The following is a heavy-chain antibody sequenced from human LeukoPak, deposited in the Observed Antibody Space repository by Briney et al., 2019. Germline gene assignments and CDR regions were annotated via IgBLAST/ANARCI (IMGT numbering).Heavy chain of an antibody. CDR2: INHSGST. CDR3: ASITYSSGPDY. Sequence: SETLSLTCAVYGGSFSGYYWSWIRQPPGKGLEWIGEINHSGSTNYNPSLKSRVTISVDTSKNQFSLKLSSVTAADTAVYYCASITYSSGPDYWGQGTLVTVSS. J-gene: IGHJ4*02. CDR1: GGSFSGYY. V-gene: IGHV4-34*01. D-gene: IGHD6-19*01.